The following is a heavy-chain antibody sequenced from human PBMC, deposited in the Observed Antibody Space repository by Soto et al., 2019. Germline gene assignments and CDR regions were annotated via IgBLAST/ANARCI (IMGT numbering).Heavy chain of an antibody. J-gene: IGHJ6*02. D-gene: IGHD2-21*02. Sequence: GSLRLSCAASGFTFSSYWMSWVRQAPGKGLEWVANIKQDGSEKYYVDSVKGRFTISRDNAKNSLYLQMNSLRAEDTAVYYCARERAYCGGDCSRTSYYYYGMDVWGQGTTVTVSS. CDR1: GFTFSSYW. CDR3: ARERAYCGGDCSRTSYYYYGMDV. V-gene: IGHV3-7*01. CDR2: IKQDGSEK.